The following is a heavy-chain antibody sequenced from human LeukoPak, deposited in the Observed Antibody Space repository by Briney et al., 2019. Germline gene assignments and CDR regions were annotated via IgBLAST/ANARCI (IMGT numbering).Heavy chain of an antibody. CDR1: GFTFNIYG. CDR3: ARDFWSNAVSDPYYFDY. D-gene: IGHD2-8*01. Sequence: GGSLRLSCAASGFTFNIYGVHGVRQAPGKGLDWGALLWYDGTKNFYADSVKGRFTISRDNSKNTLYLQMNTLRPDDTAMYYCARDFWSNAVSDPYYFDYWGQGTLVTVSP. V-gene: IGHV3-33*01. J-gene: IGHJ4*02. CDR2: LWYDGTKN.